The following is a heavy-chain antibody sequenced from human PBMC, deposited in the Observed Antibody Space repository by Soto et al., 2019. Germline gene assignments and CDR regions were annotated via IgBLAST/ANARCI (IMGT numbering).Heavy chain of an antibody. CDR2: IYYSGNT. CDR3: ARVSGSYYHVYYFDY. V-gene: IGHV4-61*01. CDR1: GGSVSSANYY. Sequence: PSETLSLTCTVSGGSVSSANYYWGWIRQPPGKGLEWIGSIYYSGNTNYNPSLNSRVTISVDTSKNQFSLRLSSMTAADTAVYYCARVSGSYYHVYYFDYWGQGTLVTVSS. J-gene: IGHJ4*02. D-gene: IGHD1-26*01.